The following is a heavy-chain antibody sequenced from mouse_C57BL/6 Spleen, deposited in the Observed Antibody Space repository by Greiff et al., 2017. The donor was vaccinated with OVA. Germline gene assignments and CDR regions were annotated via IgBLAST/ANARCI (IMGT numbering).Heavy chain of an antibody. D-gene: IGHD2-2*01. J-gene: IGHJ4*01. Sequence: QVQLKQPGAELVKPGASVKMSCKASGYTFTSYWITWVKQRPGQGLEWIGDIYPGSGSTNYNEKFKSKATLTVDTSSSTAYMQLSSLTSEDSAVYYCARETGYPYYAMDYWGQGTSVTVSS. CDR2: IYPGSGST. CDR1: GYTFTSYW. V-gene: IGHV1-55*01. CDR3: ARETGYPYYAMDY.